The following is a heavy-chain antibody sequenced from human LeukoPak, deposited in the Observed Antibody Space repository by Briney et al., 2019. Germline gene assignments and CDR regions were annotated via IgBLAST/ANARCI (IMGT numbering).Heavy chain of an antibody. CDR3: AKSQLGYCSGGSCFDAFDI. J-gene: IGHJ3*02. CDR1: GFTFSSYA. V-gene: IGHV3-23*01. Sequence: GGSLRLSSAATGFTFSSYAINWVRQAPGKGLERVSAISHSGYTTYYADSVKGRFTISRDNSKNTLYLQMNSLRAEDTAVYYCAKSQLGYCSGGSCFDAFDIWGQGTMVTVSS. D-gene: IGHD2-15*01. CDR2: ISHSGYTT.